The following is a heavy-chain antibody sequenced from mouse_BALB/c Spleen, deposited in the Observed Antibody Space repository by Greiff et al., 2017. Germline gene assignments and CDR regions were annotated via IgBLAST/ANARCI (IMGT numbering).Heavy chain of an antibody. Sequence: EVQRVESGPGLVKPSQSLSLTCSVTGYSITSGYYWNWIRQFPGNKLEWMGYISYDGSNNYNPSLKNRISITRDTSKNQFFLKLNSVTTEDTATFYCARRAYYGNYDYAMDYWGQGTSVTVSS. CDR2: ISYDGSN. V-gene: IGHV3-6*02. D-gene: IGHD2-10*01. J-gene: IGHJ4*01. CDR1: GYSITSGYY. CDR3: ARRAYYGNYDYAMDY.